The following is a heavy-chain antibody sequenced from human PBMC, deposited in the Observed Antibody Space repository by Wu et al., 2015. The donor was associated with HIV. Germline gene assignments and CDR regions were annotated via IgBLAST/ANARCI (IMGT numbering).Heavy chain of an antibody. D-gene: IGHD3-10*01. CDR3: ATSYYGSGRYPTFYYYYAMDV. CDR1: GYTITTYD. J-gene: IGHJ6*04. Sequence: QVQLVQSGAEVKKPGASVKVSCQASGYTITTYDFNWVRQAPGQGLEWMGWMNSNNGKTGYGQKFQGRVAMTRNISTRTAYMELSGLKSEDTAVYYCATSYYGSGRYPTFYYYYAMDVWAKDHGHRLL. V-gene: IGHV1-8*01. CDR2: MNSNNGKT.